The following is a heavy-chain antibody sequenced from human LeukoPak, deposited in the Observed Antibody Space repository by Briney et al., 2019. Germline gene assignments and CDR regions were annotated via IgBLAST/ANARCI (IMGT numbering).Heavy chain of an antibody. Sequence: ASVKVSCKASGYTFTNNYLHGVRQAPGQGLEWMGMIYPRDGSTSYAQNFQGRVTVTRDTSTTTVHMELRGLRSEDTAVYYCARDQEGFDYWGQGTVVTVSS. CDR1: GYTFTNNY. V-gene: IGHV1-46*01. J-gene: IGHJ4*02. CDR2: IYPRDGST. CDR3: ARDQEGFDY.